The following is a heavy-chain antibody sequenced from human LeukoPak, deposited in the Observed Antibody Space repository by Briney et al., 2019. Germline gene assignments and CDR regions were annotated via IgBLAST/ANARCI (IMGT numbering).Heavy chain of an antibody. D-gene: IGHD2-2*01. CDR3: ASTLGYCSSTSCYLSAFDI. CDR2: MNPNSDNT. V-gene: IGHV1-8*01. Sequence: ASVKVSCKASGYTFTSYDINWVRQATGQGLEWMGWMNPNSDNTGYAQKFQGRVTMTRNTSISTAYMELSSLRSEDTAVYYCASTLGYCSSTSCYLSAFDIWGQGTMVTVSS. J-gene: IGHJ3*02. CDR1: GYTFTSYD.